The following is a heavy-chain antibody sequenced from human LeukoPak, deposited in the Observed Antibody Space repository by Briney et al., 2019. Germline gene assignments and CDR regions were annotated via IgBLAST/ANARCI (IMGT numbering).Heavy chain of an antibody. V-gene: IGHV4-59*08. Sequence: SETLSLTCTASGGSISGYYWSWLRQPPGKGLEWIGHVYYSGRTTYNPSLRSRLTISADTSTSQLSLKLSSVTAADTAVYYCARHKPTGSYPLELWGQGTLVTVSS. D-gene: IGHD3-10*01. CDR3: ARHKPTGSYPLEL. CDR2: VYYSGRT. CDR1: GGSISGYY. J-gene: IGHJ4*02.